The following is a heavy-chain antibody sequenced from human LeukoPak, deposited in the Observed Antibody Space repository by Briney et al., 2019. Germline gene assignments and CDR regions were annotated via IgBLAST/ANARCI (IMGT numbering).Heavy chain of an antibody. Sequence: SETLSLTCTVSGGSISSGSYYWRWIRQPAGTGLEWIGRIYTSGSTNYNPSLKSRVTISVDTSKNQFSLKPSSVTAADTAVYYCARVTYNYDILTGYYSYFDYWGQGTLVTVSS. CDR3: ARVTYNYDILTGYYSYFDY. CDR2: IYTSGST. D-gene: IGHD3-9*01. J-gene: IGHJ4*02. CDR1: GGSISSGSYY. V-gene: IGHV4-61*02.